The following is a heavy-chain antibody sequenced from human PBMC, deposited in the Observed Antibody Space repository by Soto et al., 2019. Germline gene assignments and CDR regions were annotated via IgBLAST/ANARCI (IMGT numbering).Heavy chain of an antibody. CDR3: ARGGGWELSPKPFDY. CDR2: INHSGST. J-gene: IGHJ4*02. Sequence: SETLSLTCAVYGGSFSGYYWSWIRQPPGKGLEWIGEINHSGSTNYNPSLKSRVTISVDTSKNQFSLKLSSVTAADTAVYYCARGGGWELSPKPFDYWGQGTLVTVSS. D-gene: IGHD1-26*01. V-gene: IGHV4-34*01. CDR1: GGSFSGYY.